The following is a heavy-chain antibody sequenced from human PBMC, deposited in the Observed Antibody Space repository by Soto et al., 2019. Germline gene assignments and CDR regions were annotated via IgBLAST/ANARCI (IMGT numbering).Heavy chain of an antibody. D-gene: IGHD3-22*01. V-gene: IGHV3-48*04. CDR3: TTDRGYLTFDH. J-gene: IGHJ4*02. CDR2: ISSSSSAI. Sequence: GGSLRLSCVASGFTFSRDSMNWVRQAPGKGLEWVSYISSSSSAIYYADSVQGRFTISRDNAKNSLYLQMNSLRAEDTAVYYCTTDRGYLTFDHWGRGTLVTVSS. CDR1: GFTFSRDS.